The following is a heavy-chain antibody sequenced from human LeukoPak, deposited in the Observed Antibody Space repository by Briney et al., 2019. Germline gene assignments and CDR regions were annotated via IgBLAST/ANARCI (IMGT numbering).Heavy chain of an antibody. D-gene: IGHD5-18*01. J-gene: IGHJ4*02. Sequence: ASVKVSCKASGYTFTGNYIHWVRQAPGQGLEWMGWIKPDSGATNYAQKFQGRVTMTRDTSISTAHMELSRLTSDDTAVYYCARPEYRYGYTLDYWGQGTLVTVSS. CDR2: IKPDSGAT. CDR1: GYTFTGNY. V-gene: IGHV1-2*02. CDR3: ARPEYRYGYTLDY.